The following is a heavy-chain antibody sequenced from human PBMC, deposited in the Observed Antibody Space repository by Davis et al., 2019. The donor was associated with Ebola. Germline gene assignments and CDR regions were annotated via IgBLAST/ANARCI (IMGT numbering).Heavy chain of an antibody. CDR2: ISSSSSTI. V-gene: IGHV3-48*02. Sequence: GGSLRLSCAASGFTVSSNYMNWVRQAPGKGLEWVSYISSSSSTIYYADSVKGRFTISRDNAKNSLYLQMNSLRDEDTAVYYCARDRMEYQLLYLRKGMDVWGQGTTVTVSS. CDR1: GFTVSSNY. D-gene: IGHD2-2*02. J-gene: IGHJ6*02. CDR3: ARDRMEYQLLYLRKGMDV.